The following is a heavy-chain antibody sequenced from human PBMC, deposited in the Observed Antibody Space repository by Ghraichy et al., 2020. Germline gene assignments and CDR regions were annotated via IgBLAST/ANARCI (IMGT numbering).Heavy chain of an antibody. D-gene: IGHD5-24*01. V-gene: IGHV3-74*01. Sequence: GGSLRLYCAASGFTFSSYWMHWVRQAPGRGLVWVSRINGAGYSTNYADSVKGRFTISRDNARDTLYLQMNSLTVEDTAVYYCTRTSFNYHDYWGQGTLVTVSS. J-gene: IGHJ4*02. CDR3: TRTSFNYHDY. CDR2: INGAGYST. CDR1: GFTFSSYW.